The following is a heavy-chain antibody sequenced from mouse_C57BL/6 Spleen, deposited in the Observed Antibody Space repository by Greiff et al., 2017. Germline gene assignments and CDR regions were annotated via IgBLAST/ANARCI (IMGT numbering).Heavy chain of an antibody. CDR1: GYTFTSYW. CDR2: INPSSGYT. J-gene: IGHJ1*03. Sequence: QVQLQQSGAELAKPGASVKLSCKASGYTFTSYWMHWVKQRPGRGLEWIGYINPSSGYTKYNQKFKDKATLTADQSSRPAYMQLSSLTYEDSAIYYCAGPGGYDYDGLYWYFDVWGTGTTVTVSS. V-gene: IGHV1-7*01. D-gene: IGHD2-4*01. CDR3: AGPGGYDYDGLYWYFDV.